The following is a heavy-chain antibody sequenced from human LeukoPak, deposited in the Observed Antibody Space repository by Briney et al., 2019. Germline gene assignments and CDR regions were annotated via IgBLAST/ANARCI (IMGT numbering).Heavy chain of an antibody. CDR1: GGTFSSYA. D-gene: IGHD3-22*01. CDR2: IIPIFGTA. CDR3: ARVVYYDSSGYYWPPRDAFDI. Sequence: EASVKVSCKASGGTFSSYAISWVRQVPGQGLEWMGGIIPIFGTANYAQKFQGRVTITADESTSTAYMELSSLRSEDTAVYYYARVVYYDSSGYYWPPRDAFDIWGQGTMVTVSS. V-gene: IGHV1-69*13. J-gene: IGHJ3*02.